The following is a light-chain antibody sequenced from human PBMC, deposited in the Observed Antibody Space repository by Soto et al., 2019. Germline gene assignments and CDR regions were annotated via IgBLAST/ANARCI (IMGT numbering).Light chain of an antibody. J-gene: IGKJ1*01. CDR3: QQYDTSPRT. V-gene: IGKV3-20*01. CDR1: QSLSSGY. Sequence: IVLTQSPDTLSCSPGERAAVTCRASQSLSSGYLAWYQQKPGQAPRILIYAASSRATGIPDRFSGSGSGTDFSLTINRLEPEDSAVYYCQQYDTSPRTFGQGTKVDIK. CDR2: AAS.